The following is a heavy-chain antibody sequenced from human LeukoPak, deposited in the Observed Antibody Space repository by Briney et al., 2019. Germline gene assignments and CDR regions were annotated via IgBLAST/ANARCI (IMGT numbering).Heavy chain of an antibody. CDR1: GGSISSSSYY. V-gene: IGHV4-39*07. D-gene: IGHD2-8*01. J-gene: IGHJ5*02. CDR2: IYYSGST. CDR3: ARDGVYDWFDP. Sequence: SETLSLTCTVSGGSISSSSYYWGWIRQPPGKGLEWIGSIYYSGSTYYNPSLKSRVTISVDTSKNQFSLKLSSVTAADTAVYYCARDGVYDWFDPWGQGTLVTVSS.